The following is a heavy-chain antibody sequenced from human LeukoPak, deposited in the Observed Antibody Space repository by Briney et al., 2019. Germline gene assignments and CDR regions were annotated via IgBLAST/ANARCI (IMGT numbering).Heavy chain of an antibody. D-gene: IGHD4-17*01. CDR1: GYTFTSYG. CDR2: ISAYNGNT. J-gene: IGHJ6*02. CDR3: ATAPDPTVTTLYGMDV. Sequence: ASVKVSCKASGYTFTSYGISWVRQAPGQGLEWMGWISAYNGNTNYAQKLQGRVTMTTDTSTSTAYMELRSLRSDDTAVYYCATAPDPTVTTLYGMDVWGQGTTVTVSS. V-gene: IGHV1-18*01.